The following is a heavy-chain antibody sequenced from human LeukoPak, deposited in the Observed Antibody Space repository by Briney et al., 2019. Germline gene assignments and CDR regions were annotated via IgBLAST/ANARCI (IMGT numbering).Heavy chain of an antibody. D-gene: IGHD1-26*01. J-gene: IGHJ4*02. CDR2: ISSSSSYI. Sequence: GGSLRLSCAASGFTFSSYSMNWVRQAPGKGLEWVSSISSSSSYIYYADSVKGRFTISRDNAKNSLYLQMNSLRAEDTAVYYCARDRAAYDSGSYGYWGQGTLVTVSS. CDR3: ARDRAAYDSGSYGY. V-gene: IGHV3-21*01. CDR1: GFTFSSYS.